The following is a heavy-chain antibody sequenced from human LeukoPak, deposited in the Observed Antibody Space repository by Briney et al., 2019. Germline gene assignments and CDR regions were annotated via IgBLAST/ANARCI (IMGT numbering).Heavy chain of an antibody. CDR1: GVSFNNYY. J-gene: IGHJ4*02. D-gene: IGHD3-16*01. Sequence: SSETLSLTCAVSGVSFNNYYWSWVRQTPGKGLEWIGEINHSGYTNDSPSLKSRVTLSIDTSRKQFSLNLRSVTAADTAIYYCARHGYTASHYFLDFWSQGTLVTVSS. V-gene: IGHV4-34*01. CDR2: INHSGYT. CDR3: ARHGYTASHYFLDF.